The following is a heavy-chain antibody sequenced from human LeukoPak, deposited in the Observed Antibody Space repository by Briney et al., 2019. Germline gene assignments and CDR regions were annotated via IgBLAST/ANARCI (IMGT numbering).Heavy chain of an antibody. CDR3: ARGEQYGSGTVQFDY. CDR2: IYQSGST. D-gene: IGHD3-10*01. Sequence: PSETLSLTCFVSGGSISSSNWWSWVRQPPGKGLEWIGEIYQSGSTNYNPTLKSRVTMSVDKSRNQFSLSLTSVTAADTAVYYCARGEQYGSGTVQFDYWGQGTLVTVSS. J-gene: IGHJ4*02. CDR1: GGSISSSNW. V-gene: IGHV4-4*02.